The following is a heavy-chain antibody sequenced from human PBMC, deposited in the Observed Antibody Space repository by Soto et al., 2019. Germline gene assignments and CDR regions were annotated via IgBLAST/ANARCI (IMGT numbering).Heavy chain of an antibody. CDR2: IYYSGST. J-gene: IGHJ4*02. V-gene: IGHV4-39*01. D-gene: IGHD6-13*01. CDR3: ARLRIAAETDFDY. Sequence: SETLSLTCTVSGGSISSSSYYWGWIRQPPGKGLEWIGSIYYSGSTYYNPSLKSRVTISVDTSKNQFSLKLSSVTAADTAVYYCARLRIAAETDFDYWGQGTLVTVSS. CDR1: GGSISSSSYY.